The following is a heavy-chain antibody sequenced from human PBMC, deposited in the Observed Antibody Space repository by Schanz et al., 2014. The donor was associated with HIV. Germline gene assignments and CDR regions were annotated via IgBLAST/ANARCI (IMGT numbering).Heavy chain of an antibody. J-gene: IGHJ4*02. CDR2: IKEDGSEK. CDR3: GTYNYGSGHDY. D-gene: IGHD3-10*01. Sequence: VQLVESGGDLVKPGGSLRLSCAASGFTFSRYWMTWVRQAPGKGLEWVANIKEDGSEKYHADSVKGRFTISRDNAKNSLFLQMNSLRAEDTAIYHCGTYNYGSGHDYWGQGTLVTVSS. CDR1: GFTFSRYW. V-gene: IGHV3-7*03.